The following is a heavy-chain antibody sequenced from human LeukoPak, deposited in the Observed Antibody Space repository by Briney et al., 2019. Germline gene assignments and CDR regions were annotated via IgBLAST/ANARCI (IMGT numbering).Heavy chain of an antibody. CDR1: GFTFSSCA. J-gene: IGHJ4*02. V-gene: IGHV3-23*01. D-gene: IGHD3-22*01. CDR3: ARGYYDSSGYYPSLGY. Sequence: GGSLRLSCAASGFTFSSCAMSWVRQAPGKGLEWVSTIIDSGNSIYYADSAEGRFTISRDNAKNSLYLQMNSLRAEDTAVYYCARGYYDSSGYYPSLGYWGQGTLVTVSS. CDR2: IIDSGNSI.